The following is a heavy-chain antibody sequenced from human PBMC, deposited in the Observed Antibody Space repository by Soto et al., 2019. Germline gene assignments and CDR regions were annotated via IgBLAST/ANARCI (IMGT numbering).Heavy chain of an antibody. CDR3: AITDVLRFLEWLSQPYYYYGMDV. Sequence: GESLQISCKGSGYSFTSYWIGWVRQMPGKGLEWMGIIYPGDSDTRYSPSFQGQVTISADKSISTAYLQWSSLKASDTAMYYCAITDVLRFLEWLSQPYYYYGMDVWGQGTTVTV. D-gene: IGHD3-3*01. CDR1: GYSFTSYW. V-gene: IGHV5-51*01. J-gene: IGHJ6*02. CDR2: IYPGDSDT.